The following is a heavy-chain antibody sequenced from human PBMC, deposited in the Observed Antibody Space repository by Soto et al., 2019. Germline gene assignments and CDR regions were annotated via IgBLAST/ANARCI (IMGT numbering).Heavy chain of an antibody. Sequence: SETLSLTCTVSGGSISSYYWSWIRQPPGKGLEWIGYIYYSGSTNYNPSLKSRVTISVDTSKNQFSLKLSSVTAADTAVYYCARAQSSYYYDSSGSPEFDYWGQGTLVTVSS. CDR2: IYYSGST. V-gene: IGHV4-59*01. CDR1: GGSISSYY. CDR3: ARAQSSYYYDSSGSPEFDY. D-gene: IGHD3-22*01. J-gene: IGHJ4*02.